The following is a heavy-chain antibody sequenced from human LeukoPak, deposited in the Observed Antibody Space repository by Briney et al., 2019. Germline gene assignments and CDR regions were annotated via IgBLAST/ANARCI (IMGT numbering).Heavy chain of an antibody. CDR2: IYYSGST. Sequence: PSETLSLTCTVSGGSISSSSYYWGWIRQPPGKGLEWIGSIYYSGSTYYNPSLKSRVTIPVDTSKNQFSLKLSSVTAADTAVYYCARRYSSGCFDYWGQGTLVTVSS. D-gene: IGHD6-19*01. V-gene: IGHV4-39*01. CDR3: ARRYSSGCFDY. CDR1: GGSISSSSYY. J-gene: IGHJ4*02.